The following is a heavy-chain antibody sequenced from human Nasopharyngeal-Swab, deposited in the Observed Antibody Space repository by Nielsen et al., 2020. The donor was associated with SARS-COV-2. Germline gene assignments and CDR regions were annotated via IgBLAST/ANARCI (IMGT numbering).Heavy chain of an antibody. D-gene: IGHD2-15*01. CDR1: GFTFSSYA. V-gene: IGHV3-23*01. CDR2: VSGSGGTT. J-gene: IGHJ4*02. CDR3: AKDRYCSGGACYFNGFDY. Sequence: GGSLRLSCAASGFTFSSYAMTWIRQAPGKGLEWVSGVSGSGGTTKYADSVKGRFTISRDNSKNKLYLQMRSLRAEDTAVYYCAKDRYCSGGACYFNGFDYWGQGTLVTVSS.